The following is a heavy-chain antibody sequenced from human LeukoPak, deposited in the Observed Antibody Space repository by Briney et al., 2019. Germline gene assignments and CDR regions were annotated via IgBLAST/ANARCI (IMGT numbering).Heavy chain of an antibody. CDR3: ARYYYGSGSYIWFDP. J-gene: IGHJ5*02. CDR2: LYYSGNT. D-gene: IGHD3-10*01. V-gene: IGHV4-39*01. Sequence: SETLSLTCTVSGGSISSSSFYWGWIRHPPGKGLEWIGSLYYSGNTYYNPSLKSRVTISVDTSKRQFSLKLSSVTATDTAVYYCARYYYGSGSYIWFDPWGQGTLVTVSS. CDR1: GGSISSSSFY.